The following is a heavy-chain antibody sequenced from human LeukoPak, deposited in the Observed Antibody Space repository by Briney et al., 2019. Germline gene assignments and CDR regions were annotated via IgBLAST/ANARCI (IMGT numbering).Heavy chain of an antibody. CDR1: GGSIGDYY. CDR3: VRQGRCSSSSCYVPYFDC. CDR2: IYHTRNT. V-gene: IGHV4-59*08. Sequence: SETLSLTCTVSGGSIGDYYWSWIRQSPEKGLEWLGYIYHTRNTNHNPSLKSRVTISVDTSKNQFSLSLSSVTAADTAVYYCVRQGRCSSSSCYVPYFDCWGQGTLVTVSS. D-gene: IGHD2-2*01. J-gene: IGHJ4*02.